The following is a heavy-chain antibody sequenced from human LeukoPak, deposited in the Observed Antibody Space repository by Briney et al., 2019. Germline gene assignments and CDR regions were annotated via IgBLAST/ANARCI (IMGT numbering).Heavy chain of an antibody. Sequence: GGSLRLSCAASGFTFSTYAVHWVCQAPGKGLEWVAVISYDGSKRYYADSVKGRFTISRDNSKNAFLQMNSLRAEDTAVYYCARDYDTSGSYFDFFDYWGQGTLVTVSS. V-gene: IGHV3-30-3*01. CDR2: ISYDGSKR. J-gene: IGHJ4*02. D-gene: IGHD3-22*01. CDR1: GFTFSTYA. CDR3: ARDYDTSGSYFDFFDY.